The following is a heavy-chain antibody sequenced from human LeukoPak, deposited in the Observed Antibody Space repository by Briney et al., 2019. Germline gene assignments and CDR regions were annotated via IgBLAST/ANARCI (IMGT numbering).Heavy chain of an antibody. CDR1: GFTFSSYG. Sequence: PGGSLRLSCAVSGFTFSSYGMHWVRQAPGKGLEWVAVISYDGSNKYYADSVKGRFTISRDNSKNTLYLQMNSLRAEDTAVYYCAKTPYYDSSGFAFDIWGQGTMVTVSS. CDR2: ISYDGSNK. V-gene: IGHV3-30*18. D-gene: IGHD3-22*01. J-gene: IGHJ3*02. CDR3: AKTPYYDSSGFAFDI.